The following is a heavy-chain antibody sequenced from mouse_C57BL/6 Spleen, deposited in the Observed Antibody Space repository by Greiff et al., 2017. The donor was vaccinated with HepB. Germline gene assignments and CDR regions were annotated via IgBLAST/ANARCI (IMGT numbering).Heavy chain of an antibody. V-gene: IGHV1-55*01. J-gene: IGHJ2*01. CDR2: IYPGSGST. CDR3: ALYDGYDGRYLDY. Sequence: VQLQQSGAELVKPGASVKMSCKASGYTFTSYWITWVKQRPGQGLERIGDIYPGSGSTNYNEKFKSKATLTVDTSSSTAYMQLSSLTSEDSAVYYCALYDGYDGRYLDYWGQGTTLTVAS. D-gene: IGHD2-3*01. CDR1: GYTFTSYW.